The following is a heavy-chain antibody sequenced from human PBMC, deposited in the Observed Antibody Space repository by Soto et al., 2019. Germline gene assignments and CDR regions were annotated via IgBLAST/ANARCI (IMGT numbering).Heavy chain of an antibody. CDR1: GYTFTGYY. V-gene: IGHV1-2*04. J-gene: IGHJ4*02. CDR2: INPNSGGT. CDR3: ARFKGIAAAGTLGYFDY. D-gene: IGHD6-13*01. Sequence: ASVKVSCKASGYTFTGYYMHWVRQAPGQGLEWMGWINPNSGGTNYAQKFQGWVTMTRDTSISTAYMELSRLRSEDTAVYYCARFKGIAAAGTLGYFDYWGQGTLVTVSS.